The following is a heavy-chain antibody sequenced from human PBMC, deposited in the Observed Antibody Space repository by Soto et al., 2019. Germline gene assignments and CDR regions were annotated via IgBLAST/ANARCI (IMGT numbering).Heavy chain of an antibody. J-gene: IGHJ4*02. CDR3: ARDKDIVVVTAIRGLDY. V-gene: IGHV3-30-3*01. CDR1: GFTFSSYA. Sequence: GSLRLSCAASGFTFSSYAMHWVRQAPGKGLEWVAVISYDGSNKYYADSVKGRFTISRDNSKNTLYLQMNSLRAEDTAVYYCARDKDIVVVTAIRGLDYWGQGTLVTVSS. D-gene: IGHD2-21*02. CDR2: ISYDGSNK.